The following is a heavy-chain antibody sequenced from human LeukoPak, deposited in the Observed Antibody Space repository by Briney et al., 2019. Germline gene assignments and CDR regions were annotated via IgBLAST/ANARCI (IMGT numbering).Heavy chain of an antibody. J-gene: IGHJ4*02. CDR2: ISAYNGNT. CDR1: GGTFSSYA. Sequence: VASVKVSCKASGGTFSSYAISWVRQAPGQGLEWMGWISAYNGNTKYTQKLQDRVTMTTDTSTSTAYMELKTLRSDDTAVYFCARAGYSRFVDDLDYWGQGTLVTVSS. CDR3: ARAGYSRFVDDLDY. D-gene: IGHD1-26*01. V-gene: IGHV1-18*01.